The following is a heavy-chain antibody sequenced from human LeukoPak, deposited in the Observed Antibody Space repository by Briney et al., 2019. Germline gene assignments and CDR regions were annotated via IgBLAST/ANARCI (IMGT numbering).Heavy chain of an antibody. CDR2: WEN. J-gene: IGHJ4*02. CDR1: GASVSSGPYY. Sequence: SETLSLTCTVSGASVSSGPYYWSWIRQPPGEGLEWIGWENNYNVSLKSRVIISVDRSKNQFSLTFISVTAAGTAVYFCARETAERYRGSYFDYWGQGALVTVSS. V-gene: IGHV4-61*01. CDR3: ARETAERYRGSYFDY. D-gene: IGHD1-26*01.